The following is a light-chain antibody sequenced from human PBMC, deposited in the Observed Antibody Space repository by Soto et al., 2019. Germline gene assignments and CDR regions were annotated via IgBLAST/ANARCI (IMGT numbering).Light chain of an antibody. Sequence: EIVMTQSPATRSVSPGERATLSCRASQSVSRNLAWYQQKPGQAPRLLIYGASNRANGIPDRCSGSGSGTEFTLTISSLQSEDFAVYYCQQYNNWPPWTFGQGTQVDIK. CDR2: GAS. J-gene: IGKJ1*01. CDR1: QSVSRN. V-gene: IGKV3-15*01. CDR3: QQYNNWPPWT.